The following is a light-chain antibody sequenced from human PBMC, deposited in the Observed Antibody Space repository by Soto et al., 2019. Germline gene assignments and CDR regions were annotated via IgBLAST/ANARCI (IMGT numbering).Light chain of an antibody. V-gene: IGKV3-20*01. CDR1: QSLSSNF. CDR3: QQYGSSGT. J-gene: IGKJ1*01. CDR2: DSS. Sequence: EIVLTQSPATLSLSPGERATLSCRASQSLSSNFLAWYKQKPGQAPRLLIYDSSSRATGFQDRFSGSGSGTDFTLTISRLEPEEFAVYDCQQYGSSGTFGQGTKVDIK.